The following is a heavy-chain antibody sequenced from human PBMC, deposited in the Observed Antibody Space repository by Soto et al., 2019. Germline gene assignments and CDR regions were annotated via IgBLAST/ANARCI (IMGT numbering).Heavy chain of an antibody. D-gene: IGHD1-7*01. CDR3: ATRSGAAAGTLVY. V-gene: IGHV3-15*01. J-gene: IGHJ4*02. CDR2: IKSRTYGETA. Sequence: EVQLVESGGGLVKPGGSLRLSCAASGFPFSDAWMTWVRQAPGKGLEWVGRIKSRTYGETADYAAPVKGRFTISRDDSNTALFLQMNGLRAEDTAIYYCATRSGAAAGTLVYWGQGTLVSVSS. CDR1: GFPFSDAW.